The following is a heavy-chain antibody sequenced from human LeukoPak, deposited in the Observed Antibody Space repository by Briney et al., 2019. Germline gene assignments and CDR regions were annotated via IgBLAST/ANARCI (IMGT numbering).Heavy chain of an antibody. CDR1: GGSFSGYY. V-gene: IGHV4-34*01. D-gene: IGHD5-18*01. CDR3: ARAYIYGSFASDY. J-gene: IGHJ4*02. Sequence: SETLSLTCAVYGGSFSGYYWSWIRQPPGKGLEWIGEINHSGSTNYNPSLKSRVTISVDTSKNQFSLKLSSVTAADTAVYYCARAYIYGSFASDYWGQGTLVTVSS. CDR2: INHSGST.